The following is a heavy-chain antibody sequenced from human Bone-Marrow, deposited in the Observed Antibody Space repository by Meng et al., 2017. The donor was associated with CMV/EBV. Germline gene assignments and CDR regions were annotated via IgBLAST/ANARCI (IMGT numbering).Heavy chain of an antibody. J-gene: IGHJ4*02. CDR3: ASIVVVPAAIDY. CDR2: IYYSGST. D-gene: IGHD2-2*02. CDR1: GGSISSGDYY. Sequence: SETLSLTCTVSGGSISSGDYYWSWIRQPPGKGLEWIGYIYYSGSTYYNPSLKSQVTISVDTSKNQFSLKLSSVTAADTAVYYCASIVVVPAAIDYWGQGTLVTVSS. V-gene: IGHV4-30-4*08.